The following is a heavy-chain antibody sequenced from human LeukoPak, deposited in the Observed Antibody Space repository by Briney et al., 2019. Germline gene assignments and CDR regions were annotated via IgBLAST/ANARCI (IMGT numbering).Heavy chain of an antibody. V-gene: IGHV1-18*01. J-gene: IGHJ4*02. Sequence: PWASVKVSCKASGYTFTSYGISWVRQAPGQGLEWMGWISAYNGNTNYAQKLQGRATMTTDTSTSTAYMELRSLRSDDTAVYYCARDFNTGYYDSSGYPFDYWGQGTLVTVSS. CDR3: ARDFNTGYYDSSGYPFDY. D-gene: IGHD3-22*01. CDR2: ISAYNGNT. CDR1: GYTFTSYG.